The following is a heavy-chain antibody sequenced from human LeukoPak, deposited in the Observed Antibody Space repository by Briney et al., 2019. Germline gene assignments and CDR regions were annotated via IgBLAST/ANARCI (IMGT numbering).Heavy chain of an antibody. CDR3: VREARGGNF. D-gene: IGHD3-16*01. CDR2: IKQDGSDK. Sequence: GGSLRLSCAASGFTVSSNYMSWVRQAPGKGPEWVANIKQDGSDKYYVDSVKGRFTISRDNAKNSLYLQMNSLRAEDTAVYYCVREARGGNFWGQGTMVTVSP. V-gene: IGHV3-7*01. J-gene: IGHJ3*01. CDR1: GFTVSSNY.